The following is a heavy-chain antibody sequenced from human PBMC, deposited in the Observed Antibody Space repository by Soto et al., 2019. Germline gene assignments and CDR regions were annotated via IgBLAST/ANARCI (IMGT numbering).Heavy chain of an antibody. J-gene: IGHJ5*02. V-gene: IGHV1-69*04. CDR1: GVAFSSYT. D-gene: IGHD2-15*01. CDR3: ARDRGYCSGGSCYHNWFDP. Sequence: ASVQFSCNASGVAFSSYTMSWARQAPVQGREWMGRIITILGIANYAQKFQGRVTITADKSTSTAYMELSSLRSEDTAVYYCARDRGYCSGGSCYHNWFDPWGQGTLVTVSS. CDR2: IITILGIA.